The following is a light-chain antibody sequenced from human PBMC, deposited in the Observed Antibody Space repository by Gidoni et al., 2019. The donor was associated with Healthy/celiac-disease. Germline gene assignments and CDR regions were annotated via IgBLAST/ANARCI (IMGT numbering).Light chain of an antibody. Sequence: DIQMTQSPSSLSASVGDRVTITCQASPDISNYLNWYQQKPGKAPTRLIYDASNLETRVPSRFSGSGSGTDFTFTISSLQPEDIATYYCQQYDNLPLTFGGGTKVEIK. V-gene: IGKV1-33*01. J-gene: IGKJ4*01. CDR1: PDISNY. CDR3: QQYDNLPLT. CDR2: DAS.